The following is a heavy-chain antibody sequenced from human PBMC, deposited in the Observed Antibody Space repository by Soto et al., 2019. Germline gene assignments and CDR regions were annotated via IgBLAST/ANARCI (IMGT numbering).Heavy chain of an antibody. Sequence: EVQLVESGGGLVQPGGSLRLSCAGSGFTFSNYWMHWVLQAPGKGLEWYSRIDHDGHTDYADSVRGRFTISRDNSESPLYLPMDRLRPEDTAVYYCVRDRHGDYWGQGTRVTVSS. CDR3: VRDRHGDY. V-gene: IGHV3-74*01. CDR1: GFTFSNYW. J-gene: IGHJ4*02. CDR2: IDHDGHT.